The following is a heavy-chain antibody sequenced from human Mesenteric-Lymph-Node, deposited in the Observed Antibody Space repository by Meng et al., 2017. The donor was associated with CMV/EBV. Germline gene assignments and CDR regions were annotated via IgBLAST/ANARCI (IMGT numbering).Heavy chain of an antibody. D-gene: IGHD3-9*01. J-gene: IGHJ4*02. CDR3: ARGSSYDILTGYFDY. CDR2: INHSCST. Sequence: QVQLHEWGSGMFSPSHTLSCAFAVDGGSFSGSSWNWIRQSPAKGLEWIGEINHSCSTTYDPSFTIRILISVDTSTTQISLNMRSVTAADTAVYDCARGSSYDILTGYFDYWGQGALVTVSS. CDR1: GGSFSGSS. V-gene: IGHV4-34*01.